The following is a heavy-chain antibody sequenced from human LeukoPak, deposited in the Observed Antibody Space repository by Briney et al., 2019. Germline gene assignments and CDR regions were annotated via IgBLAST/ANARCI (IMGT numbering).Heavy chain of an antibody. Sequence: QPGGSLRLSCAVSGFTFSSSWMHWVRQAPGKGLVWVSHIKTDGSTTAYADSVKGRFTISRDNAKNTLYLQMNSLRAEDTGVYYCAMSYGDYPELDYWGQGTLVTVSS. V-gene: IGHV3-74*01. CDR2: IKTDGSTT. CDR1: GFTFSSSW. J-gene: IGHJ4*02. CDR3: AMSYGDYPELDY. D-gene: IGHD4-17*01.